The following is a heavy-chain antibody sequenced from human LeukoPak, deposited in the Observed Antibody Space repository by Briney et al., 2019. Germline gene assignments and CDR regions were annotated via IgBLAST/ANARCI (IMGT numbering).Heavy chain of an antibody. CDR3: ARQYVYSSSFFGY. CDR2: IYPGDSDT. V-gene: IGHV5-51*01. D-gene: IGHD6-6*01. CDR1: GYSFTSYW. J-gene: IGHJ4*02. Sequence: GESLQISCQGSGYSFTSYWIGWVRQMPGKGLEWMGIIYPGDSDTRYSPSFQGQVTISADKSISTAYLQWSSLKASDTAMYYCARQYVYSSSFFGYWGQGTLVTVSS.